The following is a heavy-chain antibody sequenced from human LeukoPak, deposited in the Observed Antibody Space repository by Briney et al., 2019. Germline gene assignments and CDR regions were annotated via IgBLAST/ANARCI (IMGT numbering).Heavy chain of an antibody. V-gene: IGHV3-33*06. Sequence: GGSLRLSCAASGFTLRSYGMHGVRQAPGKGLEWVAVIWYDGSNKYYADSVKGRFTISRDNSKNTLYLQMNSLRAEDTAVYYCAKDDSGGHDYHDYWGQGTLVTVSS. CDR2: IWYDGSNK. CDR3: AKDDSGGHDYHDY. CDR1: GFTLRSYG. D-gene: IGHD3-10*01. J-gene: IGHJ4*02.